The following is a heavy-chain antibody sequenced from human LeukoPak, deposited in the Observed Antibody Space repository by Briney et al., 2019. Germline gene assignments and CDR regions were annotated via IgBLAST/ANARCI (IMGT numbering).Heavy chain of an antibody. Sequence: SGGSLRLSCTVSGLTVSSNCMSWVRQAPGKGLEWVSLIYSGGSTYYTDSVKGRFTISRDNSKNTLYLQMNSLRAEDTAVYYCARRAGDYSHPYDYWGQGILVTVSS. CDR1: GLTVSSNC. J-gene: IGHJ4*02. CDR2: IYSGGST. D-gene: IGHD3-22*01. V-gene: IGHV3-53*01. CDR3: ARRAGDYSHPYDY.